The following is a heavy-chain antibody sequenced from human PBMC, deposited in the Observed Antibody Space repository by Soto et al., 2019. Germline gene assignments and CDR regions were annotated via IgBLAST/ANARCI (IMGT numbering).Heavy chain of an antibody. V-gene: IGHV1-46*01. D-gene: IGHD5-18*01. CDR2: INPSGGST. CDR3: AIGALEDTAMVTSFYYYYYGMDV. J-gene: IGHJ6*02. CDR1: GYTFTSYY. Sequence: ASVKVSCKASGYTFTSYYMHWVRQAPGQGLEWIGIINPSGGSTSYAQKFQGRVTMTRDTSTSTVYMELSSLRSEDTAVYYCAIGALEDTAMVTSFYYYYYGMDVWGRGTTVTVSS.